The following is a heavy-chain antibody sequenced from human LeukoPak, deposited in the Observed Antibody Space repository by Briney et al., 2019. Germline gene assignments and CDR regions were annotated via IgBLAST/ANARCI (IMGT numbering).Heavy chain of an antibody. CDR2: INHSGST. V-gene: IGHV4-34*01. J-gene: IGHJ4*02. D-gene: IGHD6-13*01. CDR3: AREGGIAAAGIDY. CDR1: GGSFSGYY. Sequence: SETLSLTCAVYGGSFSGYYWSWIRQPPGKGLEWIGEINHSGSTNYNPSLKSRVTISVDTSKNQFSLKLSSVTAADTAVYYCAREGGIAAAGIDYWGQGTLVTVSS.